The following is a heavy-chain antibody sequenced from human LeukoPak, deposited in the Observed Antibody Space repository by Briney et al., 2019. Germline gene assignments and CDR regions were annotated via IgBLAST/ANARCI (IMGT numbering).Heavy chain of an antibody. D-gene: IGHD3-10*01. CDR3: AKVRDYYGSGRIRYYYYYMDV. CDR2: ISGSGGST. J-gene: IGHJ6*03. Sequence: PGGSLRLSCAASGFTFSSYAMSWVRQAPGKGLEWVSAISGSGGSTYYADSVKGRFTISRDNSKNTLYLQMNSLRAEDTAVYYCAKVRDYYGSGRIRYYYYYMDVWGKGTTVTVSS. CDR1: GFTFSSYA. V-gene: IGHV3-23*01.